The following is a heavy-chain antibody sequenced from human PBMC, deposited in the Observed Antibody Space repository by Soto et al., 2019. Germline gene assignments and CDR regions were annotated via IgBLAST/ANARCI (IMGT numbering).Heavy chain of an antibody. CDR3: ARKRYCSGGSCYPFDY. V-gene: IGHV1-2*04. Sequence: ASVKVSCKASGYTFTGYYMHWVRQAPGQGLEWMGWINPNSGGTNYAQKFQGWVTMTRDTSISTAYMELSRLRSDDTAVYYCARKRYCSGGSCYPFDYWGQGTLVTVSS. CDR2: INPNSGGT. D-gene: IGHD2-15*01. CDR1: GYTFTGYY. J-gene: IGHJ4*02.